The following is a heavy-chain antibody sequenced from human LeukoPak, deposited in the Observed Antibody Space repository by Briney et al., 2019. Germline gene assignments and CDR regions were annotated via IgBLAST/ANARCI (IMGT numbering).Heavy chain of an antibody. D-gene: IGHD2-15*01. CDR1: GYAFTSYD. Sequence: ASVKVSCKACGYAFTSYDINWVRQATGQGLEWMGYMNPNSGDTVSAQKFQGRVTMTRDTSISTAYMELSSLRSEDTAVYYCATELRHQDYWGQGTLVTVSS. CDR3: ATELRHQDY. CDR2: MNPNSGDT. V-gene: IGHV1-8*01. J-gene: IGHJ4*02.